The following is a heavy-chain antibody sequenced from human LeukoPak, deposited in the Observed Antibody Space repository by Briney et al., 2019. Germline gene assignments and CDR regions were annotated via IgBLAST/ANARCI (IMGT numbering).Heavy chain of an antibody. V-gene: IGHV3-20*04. D-gene: IGHD4-23*01. CDR1: GFTFDDYA. CDR2: INWNAGST. CDR3: ARDDYGGNFYYYYYMDV. Sequence: GGSLRLSCAASGFTFDDYALSWVRQAPGKGLEWVSSINWNAGSTSYADSVRGRFTISRDNAKNSLYLQMNSLRAEDTAVYYCARDDYGGNFYYYYYMDVWGKGTTVTISS. J-gene: IGHJ6*03.